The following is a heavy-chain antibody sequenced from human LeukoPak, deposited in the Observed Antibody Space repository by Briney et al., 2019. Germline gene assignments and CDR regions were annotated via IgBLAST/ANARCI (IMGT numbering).Heavy chain of an antibody. J-gene: IGHJ4*02. Sequence: GESLKISCKGSGYSFTSYWIGWVRQMPGKGLEWMGIIYPGDSATRYSPSFQGQVTISVDRSIRTAYLQWSSLKASDTAMYYCAGGITANYFGYWGQGTLVTVSS. V-gene: IGHV5-51*01. CDR3: AGGITANYFGY. D-gene: IGHD6-13*01. CDR2: IYPGDSAT. CDR1: GYSFTSYW.